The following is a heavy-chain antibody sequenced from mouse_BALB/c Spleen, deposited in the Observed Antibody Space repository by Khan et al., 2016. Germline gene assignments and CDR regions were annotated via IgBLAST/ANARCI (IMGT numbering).Heavy chain of an antibody. D-gene: IGHD1-1*01. J-gene: IGHJ2*01. CDR1: GFNIKDTF. Sequence: VQLQQPGAELVKPGASVKLSCTASGFNIKDTFMHWVKQRPEQGLEWIGRIDPANGNTRYDPKFQGKATITADTSSNTAYLQLSSLTSEETAVCYCARRGPIYYYGSTYGYWGQGTILTVSS. CDR2: IDPANGNT. V-gene: IGHV14-3*02. CDR3: ARRGPIYYYGSTYGY.